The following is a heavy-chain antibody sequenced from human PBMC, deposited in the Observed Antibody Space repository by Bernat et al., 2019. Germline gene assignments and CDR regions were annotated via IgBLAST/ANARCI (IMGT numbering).Heavy chain of an antibody. CDR3: ARGGRGRLLWFGEYQYYFDY. Sequence: EVQLVESGGDLVQPGGSLRLSCAASGFTFSSYEMNWVRQAPGKGLEWVSYISSSGSTIYYADSVKGRFTISRDNAKNSLYLQMNSLRAEDTAVYYCARGGRGRLLWFGEYQYYFDYWGQGTLVTVSS. D-gene: IGHD3-10*01. J-gene: IGHJ4*02. CDR2: ISSSGSTI. CDR1: GFTFSSYE. V-gene: IGHV3-48*03.